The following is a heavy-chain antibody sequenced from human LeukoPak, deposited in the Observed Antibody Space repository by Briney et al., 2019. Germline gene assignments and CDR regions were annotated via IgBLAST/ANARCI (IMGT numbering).Heavy chain of an antibody. CDR1: GFSVSNNY. CDR2: IYSGNTI. Sequence: GGSLRLSCVVSGFSVSNNYVSWVGQAPGKGLEWVSVIYSGNTIKDADSVKGRFTISRDNSKNTVYLQMSSLRAEDTALYYCATIGTGDYRDDSWGQGTLVTVSS. D-gene: IGHD3/OR15-3a*01. J-gene: IGHJ5*01. V-gene: IGHV3-66*01. CDR3: ATIGTGDYRDDS.